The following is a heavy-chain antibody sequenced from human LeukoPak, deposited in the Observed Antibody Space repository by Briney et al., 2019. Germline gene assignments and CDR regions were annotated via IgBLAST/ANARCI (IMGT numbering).Heavy chain of an antibody. D-gene: IGHD4-23*01. CDR2: INHSGST. Sequence: GSLRLSCAASGFTVSSNYMSWVRQAPGKGLEWIGEINHSGSTNYNPSLKSRVTISVDTSKNQFSLKLSSVTAADTAVYYCARLTHVPFDYWGQGTLVTVSS. J-gene: IGHJ4*02. CDR1: GFTVSSNY. CDR3: ARLTHVPFDY. V-gene: IGHV4-34*01.